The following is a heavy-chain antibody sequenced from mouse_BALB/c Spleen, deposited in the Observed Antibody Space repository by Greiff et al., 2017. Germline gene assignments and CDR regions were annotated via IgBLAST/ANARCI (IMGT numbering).Heavy chain of an antibody. J-gene: IGHJ1*01. V-gene: IGHV2-9*02. CDR1: GFSLTSYG. CDR2: IWAGGST. CDR3: ARERELRYFDV. D-gene: IGHD2-1*01. Sequence: VMLVESGPGLVAPSQSLSITCTVSGFSLTSYGVHWVRQPPGKGLEWLGVIWAGGSTNYNSALMSRLSISKDNSKSQVFLKMNSLQTDDTAMYYCARERELRYFDVWGAGTTVTVSS.